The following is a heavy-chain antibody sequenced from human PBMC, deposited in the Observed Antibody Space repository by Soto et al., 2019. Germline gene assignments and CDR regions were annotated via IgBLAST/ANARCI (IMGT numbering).Heavy chain of an antibody. V-gene: IGHV3-15*07. D-gene: IGHD3-10*01. Sequence: GGSLRLSCAASGFTFSNAWMNWVRQAPGKGLEWVGRIKSKTDGGTTDYAAPVKGRFTISRDESKNTLYLQMNSLKTEDTAVYYCTSSQIPQLLWFGGIYNYYYYGMDVWGQGTTVTVSS. CDR3: TSSQIPQLLWFGGIYNYYYYGMDV. CDR1: GFTFSNAW. J-gene: IGHJ6*02. CDR2: IKSKTDGGTT.